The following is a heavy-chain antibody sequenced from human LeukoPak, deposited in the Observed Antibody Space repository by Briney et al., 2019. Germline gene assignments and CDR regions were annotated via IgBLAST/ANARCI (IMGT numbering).Heavy chain of an antibody. CDR3: ASAPLVGATTGWFDP. D-gene: IGHD1-26*01. CDR1: GFTFSSYA. V-gene: IGHV3-21*01. CDR2: ISSSSSYI. J-gene: IGHJ5*02. Sequence: GGSLRLSCAASGFTFSSYAMSWVRQAPGKGLEWVSSISSSSSYIYYADSVKGRFTISRDNAKNSLYLQMNSLRAEDTAVYYCASAPLVGATTGWFDPWGQGTLVTVSS.